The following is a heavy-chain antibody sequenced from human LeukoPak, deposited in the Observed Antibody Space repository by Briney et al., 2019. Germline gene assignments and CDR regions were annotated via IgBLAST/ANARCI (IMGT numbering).Heavy chain of an antibody. V-gene: IGHV1-2*02. Sequence: ASVKVSCKASGYTFSGYYMHWVRQAPGQGLEWMGWINPNSGGTNYAQKFQGRVTMTRDTSISTAYMELSRLRSDDTAVYCCARDLRVRRLGDAFDIWGQGTMVTVSS. CDR1: GYTFSGYY. CDR2: INPNSGGT. J-gene: IGHJ3*02. CDR3: ARDLRVRRLGDAFDI. D-gene: IGHD3-10*01.